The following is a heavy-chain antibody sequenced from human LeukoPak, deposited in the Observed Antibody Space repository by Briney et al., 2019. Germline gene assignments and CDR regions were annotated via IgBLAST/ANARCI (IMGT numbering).Heavy chain of an antibody. V-gene: IGHV4-38-2*01. J-gene: IGHJ4*02. D-gene: IGHD7-27*01. CDR3: ARVSTGAFDY. Sequence: SETLSLTCAVSGYSISSGYYWGWIRQPPGKGLEWIGSIYHSGSTYYNPSLKSRVTISVDTSKNQFSPKLSSVTAADTAVYYCARVSTGAFDYWGQGTLVTVSS. CDR2: IYHSGST. CDR1: GYSISSGYY.